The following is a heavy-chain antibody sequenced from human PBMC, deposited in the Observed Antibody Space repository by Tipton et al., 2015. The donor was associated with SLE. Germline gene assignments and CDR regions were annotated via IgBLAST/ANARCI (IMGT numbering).Heavy chain of an antibody. CDR2: IFYAESP. V-gene: IGHV4-39*01. CDR3: ARQGGLDAFDI. D-gene: IGHD2-15*01. CDR1: GDSVISSNHY. Sequence: TLSLTCAVSGDSVISSNHYWGWIRQPPGKGLEWIGSIFYAESPYYNPSLESRVTISLDTSKNQFSLRLTSVTAADTAVFYCARQGGLDAFDIWGQGTMVTVSS. J-gene: IGHJ3*02.